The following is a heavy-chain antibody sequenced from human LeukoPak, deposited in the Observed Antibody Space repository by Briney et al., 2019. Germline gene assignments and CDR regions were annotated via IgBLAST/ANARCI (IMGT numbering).Heavy chain of an antibody. CDR2: ISGSGGST. CDR1: GFTFSSSA. V-gene: IGHV3-23*01. CDR3: AKDGEWIQLYF. D-gene: IGHD5-18*01. Sequence: GGSLRLSCAASGFTFSSSAMNWVRQAPGKGLEWVSGISGSGGSTYYADSVKGRFTISRDNSKNTLYLQMNSLRAEDTAVYYCAKDGEWIQLYFGGQGTLVTVSS. J-gene: IGHJ4*02.